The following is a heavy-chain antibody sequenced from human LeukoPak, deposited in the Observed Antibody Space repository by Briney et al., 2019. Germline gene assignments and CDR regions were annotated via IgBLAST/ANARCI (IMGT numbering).Heavy chain of an antibody. CDR2: SRNKDHRYST. Sequence: GGSLTLSCGASGFTVNSNYMAWVRQAPGKGLEWVGRSRNKDHRYSTEYAASVKGRFTISRDESKNSLYLQMNSLKIDDTAIYYCVRGHDSFDYWGQGTLVTVSS. J-gene: IGHJ4*02. V-gene: IGHV3-72*01. CDR1: GFTVNSNY. CDR3: VRGHDSFDY. D-gene: IGHD3-3*01.